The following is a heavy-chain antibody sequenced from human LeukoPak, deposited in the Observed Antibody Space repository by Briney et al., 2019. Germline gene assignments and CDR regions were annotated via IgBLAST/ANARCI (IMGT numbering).Heavy chain of an antibody. D-gene: IGHD3-10*01. CDR3: ARDHYGSGSYTFDY. CDR1: GFTFSSYA. V-gene: IGHV3-30*04. Sequence: GGSLRLSCAASGFTFSSYAMHWVRQAPGKGLEWVAVISYDGSNKYYADSVKGRFTISRDNSKSTLYLQMNSLRAEDTAVYYCARDHYGSGSYTFDYWGQGTQVTVFS. CDR2: ISYDGSNK. J-gene: IGHJ4*02.